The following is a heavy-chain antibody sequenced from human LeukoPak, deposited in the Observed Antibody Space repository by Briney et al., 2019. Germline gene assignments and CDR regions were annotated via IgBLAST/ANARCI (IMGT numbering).Heavy chain of an antibody. V-gene: IGHV3-23*01. Sequence: PGGSLRLSCAASGFTFSSYAMSWVRQAPGQGLEWVSAISGSGGSIYYADSVKGRFTISRDNSKHTLYLQMNSLTAEDTAVYYCAKEGPGIAVAGTGFDYWGQGTLVTVSS. CDR2: ISGSGGSI. D-gene: IGHD6-19*01. CDR3: AKEGPGIAVAGTGFDY. CDR1: GFTFSSYA. J-gene: IGHJ4*02.